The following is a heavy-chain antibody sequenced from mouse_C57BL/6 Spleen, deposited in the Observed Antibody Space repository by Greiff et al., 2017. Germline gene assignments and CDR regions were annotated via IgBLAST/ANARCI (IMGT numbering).Heavy chain of an antibody. Sequence: EVQVVESGGGLVQPKGSLKLSCAASGFSFNTYAMNWVRQAPGKGLEWVARIRSKSNNYATYYADSVKDRFTISRDDSESMLYLQMNNLKTEDTAMYYCVRGGTTVVATFHYYAMDYWGQGTSVTVSS. J-gene: IGHJ4*01. CDR2: IRSKSNNYAT. CDR3: VRGGTTVVATFHYYAMDY. D-gene: IGHD1-1*01. CDR1: GFSFNTYA. V-gene: IGHV10-1*01.